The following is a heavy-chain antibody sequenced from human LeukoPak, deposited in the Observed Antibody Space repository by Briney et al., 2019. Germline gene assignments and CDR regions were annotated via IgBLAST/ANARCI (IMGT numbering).Heavy chain of an antibody. J-gene: IGHJ4*02. CDR2: IYSGGST. CDR3: ARGFRFGELYFDY. V-gene: IGHV3-53*01. Sequence: PGGSLRLSCAASGFTVSSNYMSWVRQAPGKGLEWVSVIYSGGSTYYADSVKGPFTISRDNSKNTLYLQMNSLRAEDTAVYYCARGFRFGELYFDYWGQGTLVTVSS. CDR1: GFTVSSNY. D-gene: IGHD3-10*01.